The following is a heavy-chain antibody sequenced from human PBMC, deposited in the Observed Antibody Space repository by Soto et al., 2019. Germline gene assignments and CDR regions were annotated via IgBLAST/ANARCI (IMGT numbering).Heavy chain of an antibody. V-gene: IGHV6-1*01. Sequence: SHTLSLTCAISGDSVSSNSAALNWIRQSPSRGLEWLGRTYYRSKWYNDYAVSVKSRITINPDTSKNQFSLQLNSVTPEDTAAYYCAREAGTIGSGYSFWGQGTLVTVSS. J-gene: IGHJ4*02. CDR1: GDSVSSNSAA. CDR2: TYYRSKWYN. D-gene: IGHD3-22*01. CDR3: AREAGTIGSGYSF.